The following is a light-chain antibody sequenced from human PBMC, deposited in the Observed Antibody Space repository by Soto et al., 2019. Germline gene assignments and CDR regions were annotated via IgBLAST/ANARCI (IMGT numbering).Light chain of an antibody. CDR1: QSVLFTSNNKDF. Sequence: DIVITQSPDSLAVSLGERATITCKSSQSVLFTSNNKDFLAWYQQRPGQSPKLILFWASTRASGVPDRFSGSGSGTDFTLTIDSLQAEDAAVYYCHQFYSSPPTFGQGTKVDIK. J-gene: IGKJ1*01. CDR3: HQFYSSPPT. CDR2: WAS. V-gene: IGKV4-1*01.